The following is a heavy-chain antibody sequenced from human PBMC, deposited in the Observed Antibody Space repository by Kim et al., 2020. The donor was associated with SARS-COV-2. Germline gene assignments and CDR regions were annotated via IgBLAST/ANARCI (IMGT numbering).Heavy chain of an antibody. CDR2: ISSSSSYI. J-gene: IGHJ5*02. V-gene: IGHV3-21*01. CDR3: AREPGTVRVLDART. CDR1: GFTFSSYS. Sequence: GGSLRLSCAASGFTFSSYSMNWVRQAPGKGLEWVSSISSSSSYIYYADSVKGRFTISRDNAKNSLYLQMNSLRAEDTAVYYCAREPGTVRVLDARTWGQGTLVTVSS. D-gene: IGHD3-3*01.